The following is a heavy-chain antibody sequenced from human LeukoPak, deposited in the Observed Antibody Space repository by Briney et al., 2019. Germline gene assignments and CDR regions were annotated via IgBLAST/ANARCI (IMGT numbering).Heavy chain of an antibody. V-gene: IGHV3-7*01. J-gene: IGHJ4*02. Sequence: GGSLRLSCAASGFTFSSYLMSWVRQAPGKGLEWVANIKQDGSEKYYVDSVKGRFPISRDNAKNSLYLQMNSLRAEDTAVYYCARDAVSRFDYWGQGTLVTVSS. D-gene: IGHD2-8*01. CDR2: IKQDGSEK. CDR3: ARDAVSRFDY. CDR1: GFTFSSYL.